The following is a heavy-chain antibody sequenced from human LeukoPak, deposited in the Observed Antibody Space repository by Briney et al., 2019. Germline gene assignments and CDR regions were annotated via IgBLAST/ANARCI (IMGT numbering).Heavy chain of an antibody. Sequence: GASLRLSCAASGFTFSNYAMSWVRQAPGKGLEWVSAITGSGSGIYYADSMKSRFTISRDNSKNTLYLQMNSLRAEDTAVYYCARGAGTVTDYWGQGTLVTVSS. CDR1: GFTFSNYA. CDR3: ARGAGTVTDY. J-gene: IGHJ4*02. V-gene: IGHV3-23*01. CDR2: ITGSGSGI. D-gene: IGHD4-17*01.